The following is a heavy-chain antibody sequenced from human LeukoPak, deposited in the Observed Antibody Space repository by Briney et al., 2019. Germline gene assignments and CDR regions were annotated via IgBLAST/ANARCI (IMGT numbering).Heavy chain of an antibody. CDR3: ASGMNWGPYMRRGPYYYYMDV. CDR1: GGTFSSYA. Sequence: ASVKVSCKASGGTFSSYAISWVRQAPGQGLEWMGGIIPIFGTANYAQKFQGRVTITADKSTSTAYMELSSLRSEDTAVYYCASGMNWGPYMRRGPYYYYMDVWGKGTTVTVSS. CDR2: IIPIFGTA. J-gene: IGHJ6*03. V-gene: IGHV1-69*06. D-gene: IGHD7-27*01.